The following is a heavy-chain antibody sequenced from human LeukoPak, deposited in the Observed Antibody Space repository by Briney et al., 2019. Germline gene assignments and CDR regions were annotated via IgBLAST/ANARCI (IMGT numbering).Heavy chain of an antibody. CDR1: GYTFTGYY. V-gene: IGHV1-2*02. CDR3: ARLHYSGSGSRLFWYFDL. CDR2: INPNSGGT. J-gene: IGHJ2*01. D-gene: IGHD3-10*01. Sequence: ASVKVSCKASGYTFTGYYMHWVRQAPGQGLEWMGWINPNSGGTNYAQKFQGRVTMTRDTSISTAYLDLSRLTSDDTAVYYCARLHYSGSGSRLFWYFDLWGRGTLVTVAS.